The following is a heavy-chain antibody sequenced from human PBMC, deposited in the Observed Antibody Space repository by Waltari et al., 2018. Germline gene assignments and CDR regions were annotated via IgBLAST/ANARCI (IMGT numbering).Heavy chain of an antibody. Sequence: GGSLRLSCVASGFTFGSHWMSWVRQAPEKGLEWVADIKQDGTQQYYVDSVKGRFTVSRDNHKNSLFLQMNSLRAEDTAVYYCARALPGEITVYDYWAQGALVTVSS. V-gene: IGHV3-7*01. D-gene: IGHD3-10*01. CDR3: ARALPGEITVYDY. CDR1: GFTFGSHW. CDR2: IKQDGTQQ. J-gene: IGHJ4*02.